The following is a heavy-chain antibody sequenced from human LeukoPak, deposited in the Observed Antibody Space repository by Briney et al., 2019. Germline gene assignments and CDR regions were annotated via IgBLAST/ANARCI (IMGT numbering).Heavy chain of an antibody. CDR3: ARDRETYYYGSGSYYNGASYYYYGMDV. V-gene: IGHV1-69*04. J-gene: IGHJ6*02. D-gene: IGHD3-10*01. CDR2: IIPILGIA. Sequence: GASVKVSCKASGGAFSSYAISWVRQAPGQELEWMGRIIPILGIANYAQKFQGRVTITADKSTSTAYMELSSLRSEDTAVYYCARDRETYYYGSGSYYNGASYYYYGMDVWGQGTTVTVSS. CDR1: GGAFSSYA.